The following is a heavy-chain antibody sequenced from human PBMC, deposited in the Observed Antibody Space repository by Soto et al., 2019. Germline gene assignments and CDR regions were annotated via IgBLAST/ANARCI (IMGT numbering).Heavy chain of an antibody. CDR3: AAEAGSSGWFYYYSYGMDV. CDR1: GFTFSSYG. CDR2: ISYDGSNK. D-gene: IGHD6-19*01. J-gene: IGHJ6*02. V-gene: IGHV3-30*03. Sequence: GGSLRLSCAASGFTFSSYGMHWVRQAPGKGLEWVAVISYDGSNKYYADSVKGRFTISRDNSKNTLYLQMNSLRAEDTAVYYCAAEAGSSGWFYYYSYGMDVWGPGTTVTVSS.